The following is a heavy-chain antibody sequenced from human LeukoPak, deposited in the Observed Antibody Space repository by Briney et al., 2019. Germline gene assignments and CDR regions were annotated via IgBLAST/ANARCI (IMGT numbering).Heavy chain of an antibody. D-gene: IGHD5-12*01. CDR3: ARVAWRAFDI. CDR2: ISSSGSTR. Sequence: GGSLRLSCAASGFTFRIYDVNWVRQAPGKGLEWVSYISSSGSTRSYADSVQGRFTISRDNAKNSLSLQMNSLRAKDTAVYYCARVAWRAFDIWGQGTMVTVSS. J-gene: IGHJ3*02. V-gene: IGHV3-48*03. CDR1: GFTFRIYD.